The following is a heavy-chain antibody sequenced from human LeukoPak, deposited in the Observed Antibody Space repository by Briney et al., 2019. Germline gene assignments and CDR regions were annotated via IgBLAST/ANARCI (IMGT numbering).Heavy chain of an antibody. CDR2: ISAYNGNT. J-gene: IGHJ3*02. CDR3: ARPGMDYYDFWSDTLEGGAFDI. D-gene: IGHD3-3*01. CDR1: GYTFTSYG. V-gene: IGHV1-18*01. Sequence: ASVKVSCKASGYTFTSYGISWVRQAPGQGLEWMGWISAYNGNTNYAQKLQGRVTITTDTSTSTAYMELRSLRSDDTAVYYCARPGMDYYDFWSDTLEGGAFDIWGQGTMVTVSS.